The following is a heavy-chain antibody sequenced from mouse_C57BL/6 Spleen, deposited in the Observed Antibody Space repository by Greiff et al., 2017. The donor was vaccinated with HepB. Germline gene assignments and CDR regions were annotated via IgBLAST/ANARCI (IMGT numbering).Heavy chain of an antibody. CDR2: ISYDGSN. CDR3: ASRIYYDYGAWFAY. CDR1: GYSITSGYY. D-gene: IGHD2-4*01. J-gene: IGHJ3*01. V-gene: IGHV3-6*01. Sequence: EVQLQESGPGLVKPSQSLSLTCSVTGYSITSGYYWNWIRQFPGNKLEWMGYISYDGSNNYNPSLKNRISITRDTSKNQFFLKLNSVTTEDTATYYCASRIYYDYGAWFAYWGQGTLVTVSA.